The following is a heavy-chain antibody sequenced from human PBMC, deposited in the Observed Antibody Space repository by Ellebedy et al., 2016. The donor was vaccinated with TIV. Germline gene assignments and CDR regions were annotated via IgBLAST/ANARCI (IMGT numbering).Heavy chain of an antibody. J-gene: IGHJ4*02. V-gene: IGHV3-23*01. CDR2: ITGSGGDT. CDR1: GFTFSSFE. CDR3: ARGGSSGYDVDGDYALWYFQY. D-gene: IGHD5-12*01. Sequence: GGSLRLXCAASGFTFSSFEMSWVRQAPGKGLEWVSGITGSGGDTRYADSVRGRFTISRDNFKNTLYLEMNSLIAEDTAVYYCARGGSSGYDVDGDYALWYFQYWGQGTLVAVSS.